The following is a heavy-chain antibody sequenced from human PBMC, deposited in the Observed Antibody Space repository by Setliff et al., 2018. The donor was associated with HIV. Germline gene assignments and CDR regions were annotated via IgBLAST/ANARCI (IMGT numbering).Heavy chain of an antibody. V-gene: IGHV1-2*02. J-gene: IGHJ4*02. CDR2: INPDSGGI. CDR3: ARGGPLRFLEWLLSFFDY. D-gene: IGHD3-3*01. Sequence: GASVKVSCKASGYTFTGYSMHWVRQAPGQGLEWMGWINPDSGGINFAQKFQGRVTMTRVTSISIAYMELSGLRSDDTAVYYCARGGPLRFLEWLLSFFDYWGQGTLVTVSS. CDR1: GYTFTGYS.